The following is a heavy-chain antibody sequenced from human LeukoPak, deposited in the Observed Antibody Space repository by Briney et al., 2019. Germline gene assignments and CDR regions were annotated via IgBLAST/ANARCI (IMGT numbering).Heavy chain of an antibody. CDR2: ISSSSVSI. V-gene: IGHV3-48*02. CDR1: GFTFSTYS. Sequence: GGSLRLSCAASGFTFSTYSMEWVRQAPGKGLEWVSYISSSSVSIYYEDSVKGRFTISRDNSKNTLYLQMNSLRDEDTAVYYCARDGSNSGPDFDYWGQGILVTVSS. J-gene: IGHJ4*02. D-gene: IGHD2/OR15-2a*01. CDR3: ARDGSNSGPDFDY.